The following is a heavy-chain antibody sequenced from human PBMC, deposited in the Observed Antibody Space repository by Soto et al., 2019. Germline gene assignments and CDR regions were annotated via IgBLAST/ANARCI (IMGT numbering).Heavy chain of an antibody. D-gene: IGHD4-17*01. V-gene: IGHV4-59*08. CDR3: ASPPYYGDYVTELWYYGMDV. CDR2: IYYSGST. CDR1: GGSISSYY. J-gene: IGHJ6*02. Sequence: SETLSLTCTVSGGSISSYYWSWIRQPPGKGLEWIGYIYYSGSTNYNPSLKSRVTISVDTSKNQFSLKLSSVTAADTAVYYCASPPYYGDYVTELWYYGMDVWGQGTTVTVSS.